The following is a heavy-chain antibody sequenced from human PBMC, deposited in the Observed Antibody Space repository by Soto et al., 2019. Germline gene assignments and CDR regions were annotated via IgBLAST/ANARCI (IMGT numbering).Heavy chain of an antibody. CDR1: GFTFSSYG. D-gene: IGHD3-10*01. V-gene: IGHV3-33*01. Sequence: QTGWSLRLSCAASGFTFSSYGMHWVRQAPGKGLEWVAVIWYDGSNKYYADSVKGRFTISRDNSKNTLYLQMNSLRAEDTAVYYCARECRLWLGEYYYEGRDVWGQGNTVTVS. CDR3: ARECRLWLGEYYYEGRDV. J-gene: IGHJ6*02. CDR2: IWYDGSNK.